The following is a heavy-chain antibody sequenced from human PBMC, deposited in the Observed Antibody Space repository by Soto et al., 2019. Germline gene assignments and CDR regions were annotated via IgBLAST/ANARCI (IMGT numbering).Heavy chain of an antibody. CDR3: ARVDYGDYGWYFDL. Sequence: EVQLVESGEGLIQPGGSLRLSCAASGFTVTNKYMTWVRQAPGKGLEWVSVIYSGGSTSYADSVKGRFTISRDNSKNILYLQMNSLRAEDTAVYYCARVDYGDYGWYFDLWGRGTLVTVSS. D-gene: IGHD4-17*01. CDR2: IYSGGST. CDR1: GFTVTNKY. J-gene: IGHJ2*01. V-gene: IGHV3-53*01.